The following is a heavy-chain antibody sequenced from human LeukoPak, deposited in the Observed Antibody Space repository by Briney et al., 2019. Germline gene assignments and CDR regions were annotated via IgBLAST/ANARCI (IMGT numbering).Heavy chain of an antibody. D-gene: IGHD3-16*01. Sequence: ASVKVSCKASGYTFTGYYMHWVRQAPGQGLEWTGWINPNSGGTNYAQKFQGRVTMTRDTSISTAYMELSRLRSDDTAVYYCARSVAITFGGANLAASYYYMDVWGKGTTVTVSS. CDR2: INPNSGGT. J-gene: IGHJ6*03. CDR1: GYTFTGYY. CDR3: ARSVAITFGGANLAASYYYMDV. V-gene: IGHV1-2*02.